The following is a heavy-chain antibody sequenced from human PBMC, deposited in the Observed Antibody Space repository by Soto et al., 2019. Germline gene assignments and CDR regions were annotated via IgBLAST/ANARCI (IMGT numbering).Heavy chain of an antibody. CDR3: ARSGLSGSGSYYGLQH. V-gene: IGHV4-34*01. D-gene: IGHD3-10*01. CDR2: INHSGST. J-gene: IGHJ1*01. CDR1: GGSFSGYY. Sequence: SETLSLTCAVYGGSFSGYYWSWIRQPPGKGLEWIGEINHSGSTNYNPSLKSRVTISVDTSKNQFSLKLSSVTAADTAVYYCARSGLSGSGSYYGLQHWGQGTLVTVSS.